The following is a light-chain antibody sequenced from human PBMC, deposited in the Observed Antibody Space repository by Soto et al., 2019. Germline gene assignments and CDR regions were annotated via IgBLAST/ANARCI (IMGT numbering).Light chain of an antibody. Sequence: AIRMTQSPSSFSASTGDRVTITCRASQGISSYLAWYQQKPGKAPKLLIYAASTLQSGVPSRFSGSGSGTDFTLTISCLQSEDFATYYCQQYYIYPLTSGGGAKVDIK. CDR3: QQYYIYPLT. CDR1: QGISSY. J-gene: IGKJ4*01. CDR2: AAS. V-gene: IGKV1-8*01.